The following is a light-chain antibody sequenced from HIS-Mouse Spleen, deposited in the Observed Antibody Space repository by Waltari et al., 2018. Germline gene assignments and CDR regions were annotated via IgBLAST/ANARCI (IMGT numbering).Light chain of an antibody. CDR1: QSVSSY. V-gene: IGKV3-11*01. J-gene: IGKJ1*01. CDR2: DAS. Sequence: ESVLTQSPATLPLSPGERATLPCRASQSVSSYLAWYQQKPGQAPRLLIYDASNRATGIPARFSGSGSGTDFTLTISSLEPEDFAVYYCQQYNSYSRTFGQGTKVEIK. CDR3: QQYNSYSRT.